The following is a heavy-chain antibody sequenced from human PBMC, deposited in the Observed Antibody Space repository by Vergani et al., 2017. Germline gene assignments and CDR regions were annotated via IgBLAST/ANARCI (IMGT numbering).Heavy chain of an antibody. J-gene: IGHJ4*02. CDR3: ARSLWFGELTVGY. CDR1: GGPISSGGYY. D-gene: IGHD3-10*01. Sequence: QVQLQESGPGLVKPSQTLSLTCTVSGGPISSGGYYWSWIRQHPGKGLEWIGYIYYSGSTYYNPSLKSRVTISVDTSKNQLSLKLSCVTAADTAVYYCARSLWFGELTVGYWGQGTLVTVSS. V-gene: IGHV4-31*03. CDR2: IYYSGST.